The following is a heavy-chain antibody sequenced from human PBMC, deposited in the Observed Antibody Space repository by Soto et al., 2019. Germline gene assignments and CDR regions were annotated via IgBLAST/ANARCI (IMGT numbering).Heavy chain of an antibody. J-gene: IGHJ5*02. CDR1: GYTFTSYA. V-gene: IGHV7-4-1*02. CDR2: INTNTGNP. D-gene: IGHD3-22*01. CDR3: ARDQTYTRDYYDSSGYWFDP. Sequence: ASVKVSCKASGYTFTSYAMNWVRQAPGQGLEWMGWINTNTGNPTYAQGFTGRFVFSLDTSVSTAYLQISSLKAEDTAVYYCARDQTYTRDYYDSSGYWFDPWGQGTLVTVSS.